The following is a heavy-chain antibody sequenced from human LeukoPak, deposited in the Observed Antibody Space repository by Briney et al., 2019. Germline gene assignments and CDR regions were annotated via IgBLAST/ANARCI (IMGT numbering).Heavy chain of an antibody. CDR2: INHSGST. J-gene: IGHJ5*02. CDR3: ARTRGYYYDSSGYYFWFDP. V-gene: IGHV4-34*01. Sequence: PSETLSLTCAVYGGSFSGYYWSWIRQPPGKGLEWIGEINHSGSTNYNPSLKSRVTISVDTSKNQFSLKLSSVTAADTAVYYCARTRGYYYDSSGYYFWFDPWGQGTLVTVSS. D-gene: IGHD3-22*01. CDR1: GGSFSGYY.